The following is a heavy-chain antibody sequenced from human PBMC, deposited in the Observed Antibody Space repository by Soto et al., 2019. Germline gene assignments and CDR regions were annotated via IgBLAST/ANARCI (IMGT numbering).Heavy chain of an antibody. J-gene: IGHJ6*03. CDR3: ARARLFNFAAAGTHYYYMDV. D-gene: IGHD6-13*01. Sequence: PSETLSLTCAVYGGSFSGYYWSWIRQPPGKGLEWIGEINHSGSTNYNPSLKSRVTISVDTSKNQFSLKLSSVTAADTAVYYCARARLFNFAAAGTHYYYMDVWGKGTTVTVSS. CDR2: INHSGST. CDR1: GGSFSGYY. V-gene: IGHV4-34*01.